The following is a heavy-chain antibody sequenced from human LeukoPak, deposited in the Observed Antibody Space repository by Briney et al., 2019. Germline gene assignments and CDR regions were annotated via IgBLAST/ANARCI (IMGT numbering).Heavy chain of an antibody. J-gene: IGHJ4*02. CDR2: ISYDGSNK. V-gene: IGHV3-30-3*01. CDR1: GFTFSSYA. D-gene: IGHD5-24*01. CDR3: ARDQRPKYYFDY. Sequence: GGSLRLSCAASGFTFSSYAMHWVRQAPGKGLEWVAVISYDGSNKYYADSVKGRFTISRDNSKNTLYLQMNSLRAEDTAVYYCARDQRPKYYFDYWGRGTLVTVSS.